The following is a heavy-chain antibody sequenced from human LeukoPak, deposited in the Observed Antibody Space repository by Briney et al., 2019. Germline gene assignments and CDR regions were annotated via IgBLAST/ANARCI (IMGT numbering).Heavy chain of an antibody. D-gene: IGHD1-26*01. CDR3: AKMKGHPLPKYYMDV. CDR1: GFTFSSYA. Sequence: GGSLRLSCGASGFTFSSYAMSWVRQAPGKGLEWVSGISGSGGSTYYADSVKGRFTISRDNSKNTLYLEMNSLRAEDTAIYYCAKMKGHPLPKYYMDVWGQGTTVTVSS. V-gene: IGHV3-23*01. CDR2: ISGSGGST. J-gene: IGHJ6*01.